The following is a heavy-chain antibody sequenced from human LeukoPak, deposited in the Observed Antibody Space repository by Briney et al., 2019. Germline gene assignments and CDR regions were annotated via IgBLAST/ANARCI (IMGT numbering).Heavy chain of an antibody. CDR3: ARSPGAHSDY. CDR2: ICTGGT. CDR1: GGSISRYY. Sequence: SETLSLTCTVSGGSISRYYWSWIRQPAGKGLEWIGRICTGGTTYNPSLKSRVTMSVDTSKNQFSLKLSSVTAADTAVYYCARSPGAHSDYWGQGTLVTVSS. J-gene: IGHJ4*02. V-gene: IGHV4-4*07.